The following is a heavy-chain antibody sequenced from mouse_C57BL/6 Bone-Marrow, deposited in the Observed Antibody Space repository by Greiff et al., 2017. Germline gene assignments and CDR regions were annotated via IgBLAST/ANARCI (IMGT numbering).Heavy chain of an antibody. V-gene: IGHV2-4*01. CDR2: IWSGGST. D-gene: IGHD1-1*01. J-gene: IGHJ4*01. CDR1: GFSLTSYG. Sequence: QVQLKQSGPGLVQPSQSLSITCTVSGFSLTSYGVHWVRQPPGKGLEWLGVIWSGGSTDYNAAFISRLSISKDNSKSQVFFKMNSLQADDTAIYYCITTVVVHYAMDYWGQGTSVTVSS. CDR3: ITTVVVHYAMDY.